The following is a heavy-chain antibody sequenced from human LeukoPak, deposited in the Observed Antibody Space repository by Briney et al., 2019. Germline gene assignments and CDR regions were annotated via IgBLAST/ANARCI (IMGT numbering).Heavy chain of an antibody. J-gene: IGHJ4*02. V-gene: IGHV3-20*04. Sequence: GSLRLSCAASGFTFDDYGMSWVRQAPGKGLEWVSGINWNGGSTGYADSVKGRLTITRDNSKNTLYLQMNSLKTEDTAVYYCTTAYYGDYGDYWGQGTLVTVSS. CDR3: TTAYYGDYGDY. D-gene: IGHD4-17*01. CDR1: GFTFDDYG. CDR2: INWNGGST.